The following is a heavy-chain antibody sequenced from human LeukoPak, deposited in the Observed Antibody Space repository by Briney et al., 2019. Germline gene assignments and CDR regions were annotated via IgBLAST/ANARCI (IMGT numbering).Heavy chain of an antibody. Sequence: PGGSLRLSCAASGFTFSSYWMSWVRQAPGKGLEWVGNIKQDGSEKYYVDSVKGRFTISRDNAKNSLYLQMNSLRAEDTAVYYCARDRKFWNPDPRYYFDYWGQGTLVTVSS. CDR2: IKQDGSEK. J-gene: IGHJ4*02. D-gene: IGHD1-1*01. CDR3: ARDRKFWNPDPRYYFDY. CDR1: GFTFSSYW. V-gene: IGHV3-7*01.